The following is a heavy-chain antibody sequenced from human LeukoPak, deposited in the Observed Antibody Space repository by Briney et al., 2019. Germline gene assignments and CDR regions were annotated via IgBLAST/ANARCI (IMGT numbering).Heavy chain of an antibody. D-gene: IGHD3-10*01. CDR3: ARGPRLMVRGVLGGY. V-gene: IGHV3-30*04. CDR2: ISYDGSNK. J-gene: IGHJ4*02. CDR1: GFTFSSYA. Sequence: GGSLRLSCAASGFTFSSYAMHWVRQAPGKGLEWVAVISYDGSNKYYADSVKGRFTISRDNSKNTLYLQMNGLRAEDTAVYYCARGPRLMVRGVLGGYWGQGTLVTVSS.